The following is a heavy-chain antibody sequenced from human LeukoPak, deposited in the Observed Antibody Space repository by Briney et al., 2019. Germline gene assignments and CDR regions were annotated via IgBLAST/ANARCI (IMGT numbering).Heavy chain of an antibody. V-gene: IGHV3-21*01. CDR3: ARDLWFGELVPADAFDI. Sequence: GGSLRLSCAASGFTFSSYSMNWARQAPGKGLEWVSSISSSSSYIYYADSVKGRFTISRDNAKNSLYLQMNSLRAEDTAVYYCARDLWFGELVPADAFDIWGQGTMVTVSS. J-gene: IGHJ3*02. CDR1: GFTFSSYS. CDR2: ISSSSSYI. D-gene: IGHD3-10*01.